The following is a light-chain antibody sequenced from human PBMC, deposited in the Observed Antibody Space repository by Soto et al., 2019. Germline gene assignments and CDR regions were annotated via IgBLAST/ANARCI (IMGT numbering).Light chain of an antibody. V-gene: IGKV1-12*01. J-gene: IGKJ4*01. CDR1: HFISSW. CDR2: AAS. CDR3: QQGHSFPLS. Sequence: DIQMTQSPSSVSASVGDRVTISCRASHFISSWLAWYQQKPGRAPMLLINAASNLQNGVPSRFSGSGSGTDFTLTISSLQPEDFATYYCQQGHSFPLSFGGGTRVDI.